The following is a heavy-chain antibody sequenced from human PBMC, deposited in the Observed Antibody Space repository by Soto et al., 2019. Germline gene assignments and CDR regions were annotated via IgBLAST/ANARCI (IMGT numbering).Heavy chain of an antibody. CDR3: ARAGPVAVAGTRADY. V-gene: IGHV3-11*06. CDR1: GFTFSDYY. Sequence: GGSLRLSCAASGFTFSDYYMSWIRQAPGKGPEWVSYISSSSSYTNYADSVKGRFTISRDNAKNSLYLQMNSLRAKDTAVYYCARAGPVAVAGTRADYWGQGTLVTVSS. CDR2: ISSSSSYT. D-gene: IGHD6-19*01. J-gene: IGHJ4*02.